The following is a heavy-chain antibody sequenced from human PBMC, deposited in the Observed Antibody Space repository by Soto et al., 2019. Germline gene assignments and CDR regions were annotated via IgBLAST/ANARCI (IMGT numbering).Heavy chain of an antibody. CDR3: ARAGSSSSTLWYYYYGMDV. J-gene: IGHJ6*02. CDR1: GFTFSSYW. D-gene: IGHD6-6*01. CDR2: IKQDGSEK. V-gene: IGHV3-7*03. Sequence: GGSLRLSCAASGFTFSSYWMSWVRQAPGKGLEGVANIKQDGSEKYYVDSVKGRFTISRDNAKNSLYLQMNSLRAEDTAVYYCARAGSSSSTLWYYYYGMDVWGQGTTVTVSS.